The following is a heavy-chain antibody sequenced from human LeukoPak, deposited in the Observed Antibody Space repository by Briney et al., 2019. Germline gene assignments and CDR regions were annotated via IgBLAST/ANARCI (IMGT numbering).Heavy chain of an antibody. V-gene: IGHV3-23*01. CDR3: ATGGARWFDP. D-gene: IGHD3-16*01. J-gene: IGHJ5*02. CDR1: GFTFSNYA. CDR2: IDDSAFRA. Sequence: GGSLRLSCAASGFTFSNYAMSWVRQAPGKGLEWVSSIDDSAFRAYYADSVKGRFTISRDNSKNTLYLQMNSLTAGDTAVYYCATGGARWFDPWGQGTPVTVSS.